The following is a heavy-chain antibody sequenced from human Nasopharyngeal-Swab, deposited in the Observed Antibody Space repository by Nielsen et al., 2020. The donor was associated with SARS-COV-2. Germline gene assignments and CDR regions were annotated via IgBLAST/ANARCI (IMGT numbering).Heavy chain of an antibody. CDR2: IYYSGST. Sequence: GSLGLSCTVSGGSISSYYWSWIRQPPGKGLEWIGYIYYSGSTNYNPSLKSRVTISVDTSKNQFSLKLSSVTAADTAIYYCARDGRSSWYFDLWGRGTLVTVSS. CDR3: ARDGRSSWYFDL. J-gene: IGHJ2*01. V-gene: IGHV4-59*01. CDR1: GGSISSYY.